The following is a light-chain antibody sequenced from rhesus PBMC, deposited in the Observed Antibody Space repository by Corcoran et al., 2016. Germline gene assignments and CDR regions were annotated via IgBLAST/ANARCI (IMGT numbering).Light chain of an antibody. CDR1: QSVSSS. CDR3: QQYSNWPLT. V-gene: IGKV3-35*01. J-gene: IGKJ4*01. Sequence: EIVLTQSPATLSLSPGERATLSCRASQSVSSSLAWYQQKPGQTPRLLIYDASNRATGIPDRFSGSGSGTDFTLTISSLEPEDGGIYYCQQYSNWPLTFGGGTKVERK. CDR2: DAS.